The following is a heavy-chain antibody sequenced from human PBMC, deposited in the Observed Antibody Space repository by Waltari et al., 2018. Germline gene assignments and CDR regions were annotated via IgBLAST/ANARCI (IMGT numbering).Heavy chain of an antibody. Sequence: QVQLVESGGGVVQPGRSLRLSCAASGFTFSSYGLHWVRQATAKGLEWVAVISYDGSNKYYADSVKGRFTISRDNSKNTLYLQMNSLRAEDTAVYYCAKDQGSLLWFGELFSGVDPWGQGTLVTVSS. D-gene: IGHD3-10*01. CDR3: AKDQGSLLWFGELFSGVDP. CDR1: GFTFSSYG. J-gene: IGHJ5*02. CDR2: ISYDGSNK. V-gene: IGHV3-30*18.